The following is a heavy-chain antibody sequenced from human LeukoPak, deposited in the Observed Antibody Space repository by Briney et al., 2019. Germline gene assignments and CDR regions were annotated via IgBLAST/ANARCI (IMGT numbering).Heavy chain of an antibody. V-gene: IGHV4-34*01. D-gene: IGHD6-19*01. CDR2: INHSGST. CDR3: ARPRPYSSGFDY. Sequence: SKTLSLTCAVYGGSFSGWIRQPPGKGLEWIGEINHSGSTNYNPSLKSRVTISVDTSKNQFSLKLSSVTAADTAVYYCARPRPYSSGFDYWGQGTLVTVSS. CDR1: GGSFSG. J-gene: IGHJ4*02.